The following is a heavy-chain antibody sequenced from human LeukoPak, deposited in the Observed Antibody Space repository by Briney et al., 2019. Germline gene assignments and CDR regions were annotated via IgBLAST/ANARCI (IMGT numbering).Heavy chain of an antibody. CDR3: ARTKRTSHYYFDY. Sequence: SETLSLTCSVSGGSITGYYWSWIRQPAGKGLEWLGRIYPNGGTNYNPSLKSRATMSVDTSKNQFSLKLTSVTAADTAMYYCARTKRTSHYYFDYWGQGTLATVPS. CDR1: GGSITGYY. D-gene: IGHD2-2*01. J-gene: IGHJ4*02. CDR2: IYPNGGT. V-gene: IGHV4-4*07.